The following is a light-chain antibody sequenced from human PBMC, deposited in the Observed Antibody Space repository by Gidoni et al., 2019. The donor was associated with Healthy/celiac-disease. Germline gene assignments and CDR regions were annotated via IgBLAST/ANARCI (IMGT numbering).Light chain of an antibody. Sequence: DIVMTQSPLSLLVTPGEPASISCRSSQSLLHSNGYNYLDWYLQKPGQSPQLLIYLGSNRASGVPDRFSGSGSGTDFTLKISRVEAEDVGVYYCMQAIQTPLTFGGGTKVEIK. CDR1: QSLLHSNGYNY. V-gene: IGKV2-28*01. J-gene: IGKJ4*01. CDR2: LGS. CDR3: MQAIQTPLT.